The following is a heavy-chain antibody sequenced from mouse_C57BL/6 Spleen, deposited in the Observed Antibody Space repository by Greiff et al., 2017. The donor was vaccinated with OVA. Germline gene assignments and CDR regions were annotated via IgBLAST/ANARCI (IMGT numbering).Heavy chain of an antibody. J-gene: IGHJ2*01. CDR2: IDPSDSYT. V-gene: IGHV1-59*01. CDR1: GYTFTSYW. CDR3: ALEGY. Sequence: QVQLQQPGAELVRPGTSVKLSCKASGYTFTSYWMHWVKQRPGQGLEWIGVIDPSDSYTNYNQKFKGKATLTVDTSSSTAYMQLSSLTSEDSAVYYCALEGYWGQGTTLTVSS.